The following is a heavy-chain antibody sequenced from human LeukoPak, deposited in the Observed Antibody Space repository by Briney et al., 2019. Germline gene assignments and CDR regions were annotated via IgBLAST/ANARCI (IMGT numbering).Heavy chain of an antibody. V-gene: IGHV1-2*02. J-gene: IGHJ4*02. D-gene: IGHD2-15*01. CDR1: GYTFTGYY. CDR2: INPNSGGT. CDR3: ARSHSRIVVVVAATLGY. Sequence: ASVKVSCKASGYTFTGYYMHWVRQAPGQGLEWMGWINPNSGGTNYAQKFQGRVTMTRGTSISTAYMELSRLRSDDTAVYYCARSHSRIVVVVAATLGYWGQGTLVTVSS.